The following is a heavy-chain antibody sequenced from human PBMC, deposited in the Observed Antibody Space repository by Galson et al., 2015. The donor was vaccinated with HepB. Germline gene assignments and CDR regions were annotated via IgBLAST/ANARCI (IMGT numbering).Heavy chain of an antibody. Sequence: SLRLSCAASGFTFSSSERHWVRQVSGKGLEWVSAIGNADDTYYADSVKGRFTISRENAKNSLYLQMNSLRAGDTAMYYCAREGNNGGDHWLGALDIWGQGTMVTVSS. D-gene: IGHD2-21*02. CDR3: AREGNNGGDHWLGALDI. V-gene: IGHV3-13*01. CDR1: GFTFSSSE. CDR2: IGNADDT. J-gene: IGHJ3*02.